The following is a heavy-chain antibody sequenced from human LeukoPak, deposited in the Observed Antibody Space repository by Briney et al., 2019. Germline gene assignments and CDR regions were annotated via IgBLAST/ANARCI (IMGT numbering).Heavy chain of an antibody. Sequence: PGGSLRLSCAASGFTVSSNYMSWVRQAPGKGLEWVSVIYSGGSTYYADSVKGRFTISRHNSKNTLYLQMNSLRAEDTAVYYCATQSPGYCSSTSCHQNCYYYYGMDVWGQGTTVTVSS. CDR3: ATQSPGYCSSTSCHQNCYYYYGMDV. CDR1: GFTVSSNY. D-gene: IGHD2-2*01. V-gene: IGHV3-53*04. J-gene: IGHJ6*02. CDR2: IYSGGST.